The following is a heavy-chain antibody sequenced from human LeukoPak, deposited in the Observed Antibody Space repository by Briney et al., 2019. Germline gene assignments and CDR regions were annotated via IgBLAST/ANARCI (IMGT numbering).Heavy chain of an antibody. CDR2: INPSSGGT. V-gene: IGHV1-2*06. D-gene: IGHD5-18*01. Sequence: GASVKVSCKASGYTFTGYYMHWVRQAPGQGLEWMGRINPSSGGTNYAQKFQGRVTMTRDTSISTAYMELSRLRSDDTAVYYCARDTAPYYYGMDVWGQGTTVTVSS. CDR1: GYTFTGYY. J-gene: IGHJ6*02. CDR3: ARDTAPYYYGMDV.